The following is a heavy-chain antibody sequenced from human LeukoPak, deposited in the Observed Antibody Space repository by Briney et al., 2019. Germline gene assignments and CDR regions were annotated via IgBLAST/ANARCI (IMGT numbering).Heavy chain of an antibody. D-gene: IGHD2-21*01. CDR1: GFTFSSFW. Sequence: GGSLRLPCAASGFTFSSFWMHWVRQAPGKGLVWVSRINSDGSTITYADSVKGRFTISRDNARNTLYLQMNSLRAEDTAVYYCARVTVSSSEVIFDYWGQGSLVAVSS. CDR3: ARVTVSSSEVIFDY. CDR2: INSDGSTI. V-gene: IGHV3-74*01. J-gene: IGHJ4*02.